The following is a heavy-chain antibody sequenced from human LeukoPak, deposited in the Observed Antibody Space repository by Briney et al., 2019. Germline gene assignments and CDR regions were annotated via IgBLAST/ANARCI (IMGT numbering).Heavy chain of an antibody. J-gene: IGHJ4*02. V-gene: IGHV1-18*01. D-gene: IGHD5-18*01. CDR2: ISAYNGNT. CDR3: ARDGAVDTAMAVDS. Sequence: ASVKVSCHASVYTFTRYGISWMRQAPGQGLEWMGWISAYNGNTNYAQKLQGRVTMTTDTSTSIGYMELRSLRFDDTAVYYCARDGAVDTAMAVDSWGQGTLVTVSS. CDR1: VYTFTRYG.